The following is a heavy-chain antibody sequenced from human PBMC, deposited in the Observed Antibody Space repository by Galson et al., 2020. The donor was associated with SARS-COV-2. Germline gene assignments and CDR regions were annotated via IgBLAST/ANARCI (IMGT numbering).Heavy chain of an antibody. V-gene: IGHV4-39*01. CDR3: ARSQTSGYVPLGY. D-gene: IGHD5-12*01. CDR1: GGSISGSIYY. J-gene: IGHJ4*02. CDR2: IFDGGNT. Sequence: SEPLSLTCSVSGGSISGSIYYWGWIRQPPGKGLEWIGSIFDGGNTYYNPSLRSRVTISVDTSKNQFSLKLNSVTAADTAVYYCARSQTSGYVPLGYWGQGTLVTVSS.